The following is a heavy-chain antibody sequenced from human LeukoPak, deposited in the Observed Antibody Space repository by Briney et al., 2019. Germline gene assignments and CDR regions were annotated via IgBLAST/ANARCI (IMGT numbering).Heavy chain of an antibody. D-gene: IGHD1-1*01. V-gene: IGHV3-23*01. J-gene: IGHJ5*02. CDR1: GFTFTDYW. CDR3: AKMNDLNWFDP. CDR2: ISGSGGST. Sequence: GGSLRLSCAASGFTFTDYWMNWVRQAPGKGLEWVSAISGSGGSTYYAGTVKGRFTISRDNSKNTLYVQMNSLRAEDMAVYYCAKMNDLNWFDPWGQGTLVTVSS.